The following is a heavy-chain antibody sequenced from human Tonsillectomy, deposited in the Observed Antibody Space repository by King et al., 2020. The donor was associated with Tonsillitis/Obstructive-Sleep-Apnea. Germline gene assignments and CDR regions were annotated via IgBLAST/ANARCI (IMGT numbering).Heavy chain of an antibody. V-gene: IGHV1-69*01. CDR2: IIPAFGTA. D-gene: IGHD3-3*01. CDR3: ARDDFWRGGRDGFDV. J-gene: IGHJ3*01. Sequence: QLVQSGPEVKKPGSSVKVSCQASGDTFRSHSVNWVRQAPGQGLEWMVGIIPAFGTAHYAQEFRDRVTISADESSSTAYMELSSLTSDDTALYFCARDDFWRGGRDGFDVWGQGTLVTVSS. CDR1: GDTFRSHS.